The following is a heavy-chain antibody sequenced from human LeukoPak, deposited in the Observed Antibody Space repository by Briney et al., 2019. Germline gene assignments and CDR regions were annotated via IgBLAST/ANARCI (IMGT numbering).Heavy chain of an antibody. D-gene: IGHD2-2*02. J-gene: IGHJ5*02. CDR1: GFTFSSYA. CDR3: ARDPDCDSTSCYIGPYNWFDP. V-gene: IGHV3-30-3*01. Sequence: GGSLRLSCAASGFTFSSYAMHWVRQAPGKGLEWVAVISYDGSNKYYADSVKGRFTISRDNSKNTLYLQMNSLRAEDTAVYYCARDPDCDSTSCYIGPYNWFDPWGQGTLVTVSS. CDR2: ISYDGSNK.